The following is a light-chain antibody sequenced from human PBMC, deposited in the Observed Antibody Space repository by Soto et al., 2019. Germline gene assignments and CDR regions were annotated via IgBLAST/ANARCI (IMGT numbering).Light chain of an antibody. Sequence: ERVLTQSPGTLSLSPGDRATLSCRASQSVSSNFLAWYQQKPGQAPRLLIYGASIRATGIPDRFSGSGSGTDFTLTIRRLEPEDFAMYFCHQYGSSPRTFGQGTKVEIK. V-gene: IGKV3-20*01. CDR2: GAS. CDR1: QSVSSNF. CDR3: HQYGSSPRT. J-gene: IGKJ1*01.